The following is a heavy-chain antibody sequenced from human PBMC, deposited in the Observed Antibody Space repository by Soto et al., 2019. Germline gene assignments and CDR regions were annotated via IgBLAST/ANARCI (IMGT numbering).Heavy chain of an antibody. CDR3: ARDGVPGFAPNYYFDF. V-gene: IGHV3-33*01. CDR2: IWYDGRNK. D-gene: IGHD3-10*01. Sequence: QVHLVESGGGVVQPGRSLRLSCAASGLSFSTHAMHWVRQAPGKGLEGVAVIWYDGRNKYYGDSVEGRFTISRDNSNNTLYLQMNSLRAEDTAVYYCARDGVPGFAPNYYFDFWGQGTLVTVSS. J-gene: IGHJ4*02. CDR1: GLSFSTHA.